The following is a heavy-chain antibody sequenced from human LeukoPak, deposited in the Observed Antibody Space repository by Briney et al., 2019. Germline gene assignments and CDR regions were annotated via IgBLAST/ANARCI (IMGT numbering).Heavy chain of an antibody. CDR3: ARSGLEWDYYYYYYMDV. CDR1: GGSISSYY. J-gene: IGHJ6*03. CDR2: IYHSGST. Sequence: SETLSLTCTVSGGSISSYYWSWIRQPPGKGLEWIGYIYHSGSTYYNPSLKSRVTISVDRSKNQFSLKLSSVTAADTAVYYCARSGLEWDYYYYYYMDVWGKGTTVTVSS. D-gene: IGHD3-3*01. V-gene: IGHV4-59*12.